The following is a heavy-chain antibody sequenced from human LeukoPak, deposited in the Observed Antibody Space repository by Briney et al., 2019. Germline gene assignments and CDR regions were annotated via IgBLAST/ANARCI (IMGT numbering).Heavy chain of an antibody. J-gene: IGHJ3*02. CDR1: GGSISSYY. CDR3: ARDGDPVYYDILTGYYIGAFDI. CDR2: IYYSGST. V-gene: IGHV4-59*01. D-gene: IGHD3-9*01. Sequence: SETLSLTCTVSGGSISSYYWSWIRQPPGKGLEWIGYIYYSGSTNYNPSLKSRVTISVDTSKNQFSLKLSSVTAADTAVYYCARDGDPVYYDILTGYYIGAFDIWGRGTMVTVSS.